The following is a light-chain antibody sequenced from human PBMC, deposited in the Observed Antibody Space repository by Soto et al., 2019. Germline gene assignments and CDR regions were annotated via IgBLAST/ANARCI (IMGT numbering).Light chain of an antibody. CDR2: SAS. CDR1: RTVDGNY. J-gene: IGKJ1*01. Sequence: EVVLTQSPGTLSLSPGERATLSCRASRTVDGNYLAWYHQKPGQAPRLLIHSASTRAPGIPDRFSASGAGTDFTLTISRLEPEDSAVYYCQQYSASPRTFGPGTKVGIK. V-gene: IGKV3-20*01. CDR3: QQYSASPRT.